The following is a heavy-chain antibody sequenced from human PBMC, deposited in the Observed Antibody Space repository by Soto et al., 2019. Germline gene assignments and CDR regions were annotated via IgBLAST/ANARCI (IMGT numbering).Heavy chain of an antibody. V-gene: IGHV3-74*01. CDR1: GFTFSSYW. CDR2: INSDGSST. CDR3: ARDRALYSGYDFDYYYYYMDV. Sequence: GGSLRLSCAASGFTFSSYWMHWVRQATGKGLVWVSRINSDGSSTSYADSVKGRFTISRDNAKNTLYLQMNSLRAEDTAVYYCARDRALYSGYDFDYYYYYMDVWGKGTTVTVSS. J-gene: IGHJ6*03. D-gene: IGHD5-12*01.